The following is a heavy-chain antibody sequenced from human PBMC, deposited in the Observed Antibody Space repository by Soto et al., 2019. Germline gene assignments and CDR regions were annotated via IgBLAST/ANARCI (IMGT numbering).Heavy chain of an antibody. J-gene: IGHJ4*02. CDR1: GFTFSSYE. D-gene: IGHD2-15*01. CDR2: ISSSGSTI. CDR3: AREYCSGGSCYSYYFDY. V-gene: IGHV3-48*03. Sequence: LRLSCAASGFTFSSYEMNWVRQAPGKGLEWVSYISSSGSTIYYADSVKGRFTISRDNAKNSLYLQMNSLRDEDTAVYYCAREYCSGGSCYSYYFDYWGQGTLVTVSP.